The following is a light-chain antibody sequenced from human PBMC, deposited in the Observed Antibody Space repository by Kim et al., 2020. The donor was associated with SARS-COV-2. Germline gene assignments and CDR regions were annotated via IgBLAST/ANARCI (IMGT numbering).Light chain of an antibody. CDR2: GGS. CDR1: KRDNDT. V-gene: IGKV3-15*01. Sequence: VSTAERVTLAVRATKRDNDTLAWYQQKPGQPPRLLVYGGSVTPTYIPARFSGSGSKTEYTLTVTSLQSEDFAIYYCQQYDEWPWTFGQGTKVDIK. J-gene: IGKJ1*01. CDR3: QQYDEWPWT.